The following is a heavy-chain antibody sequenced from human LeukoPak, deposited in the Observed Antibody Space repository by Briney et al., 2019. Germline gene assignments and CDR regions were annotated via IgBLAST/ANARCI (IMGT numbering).Heavy chain of an antibody. Sequence: QPGGSLRLSCAASEFSVSSNYMTWVRQAPGKGLEWVSVIHSDGTTYYADSVRGRFTISTDNFKNSLFLQMNSMGADDTAVYYCVREGTPGRQFFDLWGRGTLVTVSS. D-gene: IGHD6-19*01. J-gene: IGHJ2*01. CDR3: VREGTPGRQFFDL. CDR2: IHSDGTT. CDR1: EFSVSSNY. V-gene: IGHV3-53*01.